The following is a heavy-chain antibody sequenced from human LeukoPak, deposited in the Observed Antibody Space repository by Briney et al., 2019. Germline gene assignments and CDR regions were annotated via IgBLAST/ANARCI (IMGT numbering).Heavy chain of an antibody. CDR2: ISYDGSNK. V-gene: IGHV3-30*18. CDR1: GFTFSSYG. Sequence: GRSLRLSCAASGFTFSSYGMHWVRQAPGKGLEWVAVISYDGSNKYYADSVKGRFTISRDNSKNTLYLQMNSLRAEDTAVYYCAKDFRVQYPSGLRYFDWSLDYWGQGTLVTVSS. D-gene: IGHD3-9*01. J-gene: IGHJ4*02. CDR3: AKDFRVQYPSGLRYFDWSLDY.